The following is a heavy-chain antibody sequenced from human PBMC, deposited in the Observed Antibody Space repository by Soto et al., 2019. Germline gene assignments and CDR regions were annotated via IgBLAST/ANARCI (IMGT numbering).Heavy chain of an antibody. J-gene: IGHJ4*02. D-gene: IGHD6-19*01. CDR3: ARDGYSSGWYKDDY. Sequence: SETLSLTCTVSCGSISSSSYYWGWIRQPPGKGLEWIGSIYCSGSTYYNPSLKSRVTISVDTSKNQFSLKLSSVTAADTAVYYCARDGYSSGWYKDDYWGQGTLVTVSS. CDR1: CGSISSSSYY. V-gene: IGHV4-39*02. CDR2: IYCSGST.